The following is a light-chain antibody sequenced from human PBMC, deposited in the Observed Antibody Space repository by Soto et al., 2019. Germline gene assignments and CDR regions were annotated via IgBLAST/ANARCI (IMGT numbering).Light chain of an antibody. CDR2: EVN. V-gene: IGLV2-14*01. CDR1: SGDVGGYNY. J-gene: IGLJ3*02. CDR3: TSYTISGPWV. Sequence: QSALTQPASVSGSPGQSITISCTGTSGDVGGYNYVSWYQLDPGKAPKLIIYEVNNRPSGVSNRFSGSKSGNTASLTISGLQAEDEADYYCTSYTISGPWVFGGGTKLTVL.